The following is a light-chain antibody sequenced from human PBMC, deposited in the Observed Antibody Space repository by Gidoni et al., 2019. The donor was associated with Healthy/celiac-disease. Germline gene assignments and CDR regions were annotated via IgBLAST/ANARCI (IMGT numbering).Light chain of an antibody. CDR1: QSLSSN. Sequence: EIVMTQSPATLSVSPGESATLSCRASQSLSSNLAWYQQNPGQAPRLLIYGASTRATGIPARFSGSGSGTEFTLTISSLQSEDFAVYYCQQYNNWPPYTFGQGTKLEIK. CDR3: QQYNNWPPYT. J-gene: IGKJ2*01. V-gene: IGKV3-15*01. CDR2: GAS.